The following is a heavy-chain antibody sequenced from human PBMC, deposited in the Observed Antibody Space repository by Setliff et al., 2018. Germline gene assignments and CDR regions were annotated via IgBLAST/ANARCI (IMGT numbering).Heavy chain of an antibody. CDR2: INHSGST. CDR3: ARDGGEY. CDR1: GGPFSGYY. Sequence: SETLSLTCAVYGGPFSGYYWSWIRQPPGKGLEWIGEINHSGSTNYNPSLKSRVTISVDMSKNQFSLKLSSVTAADTAVYYCARDGGEYWGQGTLVTVSS. V-gene: IGHV4-34*01. D-gene: IGHD3-16*01. J-gene: IGHJ4*02.